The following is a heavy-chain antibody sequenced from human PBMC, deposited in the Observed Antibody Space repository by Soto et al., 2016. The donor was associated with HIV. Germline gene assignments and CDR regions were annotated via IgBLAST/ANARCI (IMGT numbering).Heavy chain of an antibody. CDR3: TRHWDLLGWYFDLWGRGTLVTVSSRTGTVSLCDAFDF. J-gene: IGHJ3*01. Sequence: VQLVESGGGLVQPGGSLKLSCAASGFSFSGSITHWVRQASGKGLEWVGHIGGKANSYTTEYAASVKGRFIISRDDSKNTAYLQLNSLKAEDAAVYYCTRHWDLLGWYFDLWGRGTLVTVSSRTGTVSLCDAFDFWGQGTMVIVSS. V-gene: IGHV3-73*01. CDR1: GFSFSGSI. CDR2: IGGKANSYTT. D-gene: IGHD3-3*01.